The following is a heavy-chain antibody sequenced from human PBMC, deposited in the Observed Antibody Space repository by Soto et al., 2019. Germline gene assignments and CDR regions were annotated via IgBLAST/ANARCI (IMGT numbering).Heavy chain of an antibody. CDR2: ISYDGSNK. D-gene: IGHD3-10*01. CDR1: GFTFSSYA. Sequence: QVQLVESGGGVVQPGRSLRLSCAASGFTFSSYAMHWVRQAPGKGLEWVAVISYDGSNKYYADSVKGRFTISRDNSKNTLYLQMNSLRAEDTAVYYCTSGLPHPWYAFDIWGQGTMVTVSS. J-gene: IGHJ3*02. CDR3: TSGLPHPWYAFDI. V-gene: IGHV3-30-3*01.